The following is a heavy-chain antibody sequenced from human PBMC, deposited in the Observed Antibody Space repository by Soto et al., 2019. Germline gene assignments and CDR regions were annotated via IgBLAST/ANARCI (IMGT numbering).Heavy chain of an antibody. Sequence: EVQLVESGGGLVQPGGSLRLSCAASGFTFSSYWMHWVRQAPGKGLVWVSRINSDGSITNSADSVGGRFTIARDNAKNTLDLKMNSLRAEDTAIYYCEREVGGSYYFDYWGQGTLVTVSS. CDR3: EREVGGSYYFDY. D-gene: IGHD1-26*01. J-gene: IGHJ4*02. CDR2: INSDGSIT. V-gene: IGHV3-74*01. CDR1: GFTFSSYW.